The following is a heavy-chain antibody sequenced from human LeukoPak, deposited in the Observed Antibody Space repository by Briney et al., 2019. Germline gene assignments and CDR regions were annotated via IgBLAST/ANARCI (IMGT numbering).Heavy chain of an antibody. CDR3: AKVANFISSWYNWFDP. Sequence: GGSLRLSCAASGFTFSSYGMHWVRQAPGKGLEWVAFIRYDGSNKYYADSVKGRFTISRDNSKNTLYLQMNSLRAEDTAVYYCAKVANFISSWYNWFDPWGQGTLVTVSS. D-gene: IGHD6-13*01. V-gene: IGHV3-30*02. J-gene: IGHJ5*02. CDR1: GFTFSSYG. CDR2: IRYDGSNK.